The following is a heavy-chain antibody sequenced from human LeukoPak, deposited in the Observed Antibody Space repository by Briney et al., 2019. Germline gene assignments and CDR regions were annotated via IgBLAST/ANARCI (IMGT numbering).Heavy chain of an antibody. J-gene: IGHJ4*02. CDR2: IYTSGST. D-gene: IGHD6-19*01. Sequence: PSETLSLTCTVPGGSTSSYYWSWIRHPAGKGLEWIGRIYTSGSTNYNPSLKSRVTMSVDTSKNQFSLKLSSVTAADTAVYYCAREAQQWLVLGPVDYWGQGTLVTVSS. CDR3: AREAQQWLVLGPVDY. V-gene: IGHV4-4*07. CDR1: GGSTSSYY.